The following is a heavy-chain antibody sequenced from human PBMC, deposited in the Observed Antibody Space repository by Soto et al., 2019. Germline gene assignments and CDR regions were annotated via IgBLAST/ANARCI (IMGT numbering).Heavy chain of an antibody. CDR3: AKDVEGGSLFRGAFDY. D-gene: IGHD1-26*01. V-gene: IGHV3-23*01. Sequence: EVELLESGGGLVQPGGSLRLSCVASRFTFTSYAMSWVRQAPGKGLEWVAAISASGGATIHADSVKGRLTISRDNTKNLLYLQMNNPRCEDTAVYYCAKDVEGGSLFRGAFDYWGQGNQVTVPS. CDR2: ISASGGAT. J-gene: IGHJ4*02. CDR1: RFTFTSYA.